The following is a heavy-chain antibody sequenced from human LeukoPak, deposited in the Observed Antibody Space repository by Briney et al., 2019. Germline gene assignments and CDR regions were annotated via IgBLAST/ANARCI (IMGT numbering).Heavy chain of an antibody. CDR3: ARDHCSSTSCGPSVP. CDR1: GGSISSSSYY. V-gene: IGHV4-39*07. D-gene: IGHD2-2*01. CDR2: IYYSGST. J-gene: IGHJ5*02. Sequence: PSETLSLTCTVSGGSISSSSYYWGWIRQPPGKGLEWIGSIYYSGSTYYNPSLKSRVTISVDTSKNQFSLKLSSVTAADTAVYYCARDHCSSTSCGPSVPWGQGTLVTVSS.